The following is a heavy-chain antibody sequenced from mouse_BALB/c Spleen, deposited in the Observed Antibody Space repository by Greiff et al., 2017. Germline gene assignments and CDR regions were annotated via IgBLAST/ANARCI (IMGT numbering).Heavy chain of an antibody. V-gene: IGHV5-6-3*01. Sequence: EVQRVESGGGLVQPGGSLKLSCAASGFTFSSYGMSWVRQTPDKRLELVATINSNGGSTYYPDSVKGRFTISRDNAKNTLYLQMSSLKSEDTAMYYCARHRSLYYYAMDYCGQGTSVTVSS. D-gene: IGHD2-14*01. CDR3: ARHRSLYYYAMDY. CDR1: GFTFSSYG. J-gene: IGHJ4*01. CDR2: INSNGGST.